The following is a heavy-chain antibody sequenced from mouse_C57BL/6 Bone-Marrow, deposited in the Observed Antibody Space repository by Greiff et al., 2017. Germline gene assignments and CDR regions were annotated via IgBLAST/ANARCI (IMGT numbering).Heavy chain of an antibody. CDR2: IYPRDGST. CDR3: TRLEFDGCGGDWYFDV. V-gene: IGHV1-85*01. D-gene: IGHD1-1*01. Sequence: QVQLQQSGPELVKPGASVKLSCKASGYTFTSYDINWVKQRPGQGLEWIGWIYPRDGSTKYNEKFKGKATLTVDTYSSTAYMELHSLTSDDSAVYFCTRLEFDGCGGDWYFDVWGTGTTVTVSS. J-gene: IGHJ1*03. CDR1: GYTFTSYD.